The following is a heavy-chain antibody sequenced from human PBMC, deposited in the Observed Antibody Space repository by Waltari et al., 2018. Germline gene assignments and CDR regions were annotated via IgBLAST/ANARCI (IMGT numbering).Heavy chain of an antibody. CDR2: SYYSGST. CDR1: GGSISSSSYY. Sequence: QLQLQESGPGLVKPAETLSLTCTVSGGSISSSSYYWGWSRQPPGKGLVWIGSSYYSGSTSYNPSLKSRVTISVDTSKNQFSLKLSSVTAADTAVYYCVGGASSADYWGQGTLVTVSS. V-gene: IGHV4-39*01. J-gene: IGHJ4*02. CDR3: VGGASSADY. D-gene: IGHD3-16*01.